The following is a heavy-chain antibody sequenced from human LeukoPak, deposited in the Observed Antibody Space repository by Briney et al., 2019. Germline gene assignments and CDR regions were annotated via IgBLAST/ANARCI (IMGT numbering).Heavy chain of an antibody. D-gene: IGHD1-1*01. CDR1: GFTFDDYG. J-gene: IGHJ6*03. CDR2: INWNGGST. V-gene: IGHV3-20*04. CDR3: ARVSLETTSNYYYYHMDV. Sequence: GGSLRLSCAASGFTFDDYGMSWVRQAPGKGLKWVSGINWNGGSTGYADSVKGRFTISRDNAKNSLYLQMNSLRAEDTALYYCARVSLETTSNYYYYHMDVWGKGTTVTVSS.